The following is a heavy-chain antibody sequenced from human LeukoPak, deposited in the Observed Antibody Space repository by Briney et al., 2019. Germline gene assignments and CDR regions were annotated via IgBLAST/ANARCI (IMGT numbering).Heavy chain of an antibody. CDR1: GGTFSSYA. J-gene: IGHJ3*02. Sequence: GASVKVSCKASGGTFSSYAISWVRQAPGQGLEWMGWISAYNGNTNYAQKLQGRVTMTTDTSTSTAYMELRSLRSDDTAVYYCAREPYPGLCGYYECAFDIWGQGTMVTVSS. CDR2: ISAYNGNT. V-gene: IGHV1-18*01. D-gene: IGHD3-22*01. CDR3: AREPYPGLCGYYECAFDI.